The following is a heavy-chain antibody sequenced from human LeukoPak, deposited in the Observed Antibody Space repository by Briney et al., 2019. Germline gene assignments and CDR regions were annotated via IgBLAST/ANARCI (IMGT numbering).Heavy chain of an antibody. CDR2: IKSKTDGGTT. D-gene: IGHD2/OR15-2a*01. V-gene: IGHV3-15*01. Sequence: GGSLRLSCAASGFTFSSYEMNWVRQAPGKGLEWVGRIKSKTDGGTTDYAAPVKGRFTISRDDSKNKLYLQMNSLKTEDTAVYYCTTGSTYYYYCMDVWGKGTTVTVPS. CDR3: TTGSTYYYYCMDV. CDR1: GFTFSSYE. J-gene: IGHJ6*03.